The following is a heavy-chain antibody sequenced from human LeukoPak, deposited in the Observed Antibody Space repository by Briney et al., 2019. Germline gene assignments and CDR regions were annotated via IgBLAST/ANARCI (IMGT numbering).Heavy chain of an antibody. V-gene: IGHV4-59*12. J-gene: IGHJ4*02. D-gene: IGHD2-8*01. CDR2: IYYSGTT. CDR3: ATVRQYCTNGVFFFTRFDY. CDR1: GDSISSYY. Sequence: SETLSLTCSVSGDSISSYYWIWIPQPPGKGLECIGSIYYSGTTNYNPSLKIRVTISVGTSKNLFSLKLSSVTAADTSVYHCATVRQYCTNGVFFFTRFDYWGQGNLVTVSS.